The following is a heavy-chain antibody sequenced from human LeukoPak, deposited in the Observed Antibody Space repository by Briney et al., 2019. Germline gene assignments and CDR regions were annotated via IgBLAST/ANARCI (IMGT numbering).Heavy chain of an antibody. J-gene: IGHJ5*02. V-gene: IGHV4-38-2*02. CDR2: IYHSGST. D-gene: IGHD3-22*01. Sequence: SETLSLTCTVSGYSISSGYYWGWIRQPPGKGLEWIGSIYHSGSTYYNPSLKSRVTISVDTSKNQFSLKLSSVTAADTAVYYCARDRYYDSSGSDWFDPWGQGTLVTVSS. CDR3: ARDRYYDSSGSDWFDP. CDR1: GYSISSGYY.